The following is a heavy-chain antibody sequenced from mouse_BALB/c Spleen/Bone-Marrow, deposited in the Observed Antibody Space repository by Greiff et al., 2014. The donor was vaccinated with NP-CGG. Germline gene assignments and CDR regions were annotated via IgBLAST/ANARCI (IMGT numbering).Heavy chain of an antibody. D-gene: IGHD2-1*01. Sequence: QVQLQQPGPELAKPGASVKISCRASGYTFTSYWMNWVKQRPVQGLEWIGYINPTSGYTEYNQKFKDKATLTTDKSSSTAYMQLSSLTSEDSAVYYCTTGGNDWFAYWGQGTLVTVSA. J-gene: IGHJ3*01. CDR2: INPTSGYT. CDR1: GYTFTSYW. CDR3: TTGGNDWFAY. V-gene: IGHV1-7*01.